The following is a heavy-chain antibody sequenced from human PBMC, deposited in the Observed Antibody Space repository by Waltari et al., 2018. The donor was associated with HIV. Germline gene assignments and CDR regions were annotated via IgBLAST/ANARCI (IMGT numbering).Heavy chain of an antibody. J-gene: IGHJ4*02. Sequence: EVRLVESGGGLVQPGGSLRLSCAASGFTFSSSWMTWVRQAPGKGLWWGANIKEDGSEIHYVDSVKGRFTISRDNAKNSLYLQMNSLRAEDTAVYYCARRQQLTDWGQGTLVTVSS. D-gene: IGHD6-13*01. CDR1: GFTFSSSW. CDR2: IKEDGSEI. CDR3: ARRQQLTD. V-gene: IGHV3-7*01.